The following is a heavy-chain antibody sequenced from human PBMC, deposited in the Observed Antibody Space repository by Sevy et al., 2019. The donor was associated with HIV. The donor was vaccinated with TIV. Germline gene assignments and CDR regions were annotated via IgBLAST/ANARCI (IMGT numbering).Heavy chain of an antibody. CDR2: IRQDAGQK. CDR3: ARHDGNYYFHY. V-gene: IGHV3-7*01. CDR1: RFTFSKYW. D-gene: IGHD1-7*01. Sequence: GGSLRLSCAASRFTFSKYWMGWVRQAPGKGLEWVANIRQDAGQKYYLDSVKGRFTISRDNAKNSLYLQMNTLRAEDTAVYFCARHDGNYYFHYWGHGTLVTVSS. J-gene: IGHJ4*01.